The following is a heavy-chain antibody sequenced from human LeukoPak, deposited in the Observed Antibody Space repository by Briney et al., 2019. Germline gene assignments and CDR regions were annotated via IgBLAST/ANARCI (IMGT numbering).Heavy chain of an antibody. J-gene: IGHJ3*01. D-gene: IGHD3-22*01. V-gene: IGHV4-61*01. CDR2: VYHSGRT. Sequence: SETLSLTCTVSGGSVSSNTYYWNWIRKSPGKGLEWVGFVYHSGRTKYNPSLKSRVTISIDTSKNQVSLKLRSVTAADTAMYFCVREASTSYYDSSGYYRQIETFDVRGQGTMVTVSS. CDR1: GGSVSSNTYY. CDR3: VREASTSYYDSSGYYRQIETFDV.